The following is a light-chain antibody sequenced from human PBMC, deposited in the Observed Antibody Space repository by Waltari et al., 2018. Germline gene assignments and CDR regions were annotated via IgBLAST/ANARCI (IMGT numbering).Light chain of an antibody. Sequence: EIVLTQSPATLSLSPGERATLPCSASQRPSHSLAWYQQRPGLAPRLLIYDTSNRATGIPPRFSGSGSGTDFTLTISSLEPEDFAVYYCQQRSTSYTFGQGTRLEIK. CDR2: DTS. J-gene: IGKJ2*01. V-gene: IGKV3-11*01. CDR1: QRPSHS. CDR3: QQRSTSYT.